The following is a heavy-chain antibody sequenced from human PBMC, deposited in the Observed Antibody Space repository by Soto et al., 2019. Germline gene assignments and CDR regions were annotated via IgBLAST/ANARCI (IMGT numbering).Heavy chain of an antibody. CDR3: AKSAGYDYIWGSYRYPLYFDY. Sequence: PGGSLRLSCAASGFTFSSYAMSWVRQAPGKGLEWVSAISGSGGSTYYADSVKGRFTISRDNSKNTLYLQMNSLRAEDTAVYYCAKSAGYDYIWGSYRYPLYFDYWGQGTLVTVSS. D-gene: IGHD3-16*02. CDR1: GFTFSSYA. CDR2: ISGSGGST. J-gene: IGHJ4*02. V-gene: IGHV3-23*01.